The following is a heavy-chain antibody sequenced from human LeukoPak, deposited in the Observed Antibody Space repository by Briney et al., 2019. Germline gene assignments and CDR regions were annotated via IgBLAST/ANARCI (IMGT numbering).Heavy chain of an antibody. CDR2: ISAYNGYI. V-gene: IGHV1-18*01. CDR1: GYTFSSYG. J-gene: IGHJ3*02. CDR3: ATRRYCSSTSCSDAFDI. Sequence: ASVKVSCKASGYTFSSYGISWVRQAPGQGLEWMGWISAYNGYINFAQKLQGRVTITTDESTSTAYMELSSLRSEDTAVYYCATRRYCSSTSCSDAFDIWGQGTMVTVSS. D-gene: IGHD2-2*01.